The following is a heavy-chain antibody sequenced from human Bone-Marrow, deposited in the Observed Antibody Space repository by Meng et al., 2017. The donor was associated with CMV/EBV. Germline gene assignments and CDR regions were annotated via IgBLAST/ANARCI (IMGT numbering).Heavy chain of an antibody. V-gene: IGHV3-11*04. CDR2: ISSSGSTI. CDR1: GFTFSDYY. CDR3: ARGPTGVYYERWDTDY. D-gene: IGHD3-22*01. J-gene: IGHJ4*02. Sequence: GESLKISCAASGFTFSDYYMSWIRQAPGKGLEWVSYISSSGSTIYYADSVKGRFTISRDNAKNSLYLQMNSLRAEDTAVYYCARGPTGVYYERWDTDYWGQGTLVTVSS.